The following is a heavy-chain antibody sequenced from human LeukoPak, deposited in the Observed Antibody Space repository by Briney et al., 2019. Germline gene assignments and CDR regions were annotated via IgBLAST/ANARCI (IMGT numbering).Heavy chain of an antibody. CDR2: TYYRSKWYK. CDR3: ARGPSYFQH. V-gene: IGHV6-1*01. Sequence: SQTLSLTCAISGDSVSSNSTTWNWIRQSPSRGLEWPGRTYYRSKWYKYYAVSVKGRITINPDTSKNQFSLQLNSVTPEDTAVYYCARGPSYFQHWGQGTLVTVSS. J-gene: IGHJ1*01. CDR1: GDSVSSNSTT.